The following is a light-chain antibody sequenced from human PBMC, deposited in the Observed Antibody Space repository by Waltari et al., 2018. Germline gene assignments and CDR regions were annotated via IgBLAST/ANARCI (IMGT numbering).Light chain of an antibody. CDR1: QSVGRS. V-gene: IGKV3-20*01. CDR2: DAF. J-gene: IGKJ1*01. Sequence: ELVLTQSPGTLSLSPGERVTLSCRASQSVGRSLAWYQQRPGQAPRLLIYDAFTRATGVADRFSGSGSGTDFSLTISRLDPEDFAVYYCQMYVRLPVTFGQGTKVEIK. CDR3: QMYVRLPVT.